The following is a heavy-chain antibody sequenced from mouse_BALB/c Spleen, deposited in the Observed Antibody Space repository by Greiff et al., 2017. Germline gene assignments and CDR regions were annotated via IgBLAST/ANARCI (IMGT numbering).Heavy chain of an antibody. V-gene: IGHV1-9*01. CDR3: ARPFYGTSFAY. CDR2: ILPGSGST. D-gene: IGHD2-10*01. CDR1: GYTFSSYW. J-gene: IGHJ3*01. Sequence: VKLMESGAELLKPGASVKISCKATGYTFSSYWIEWVKQRPGHGLEWIGEILPGSGSTNYNEKFKGKATFTADTSSNTAYMQLSSLTSEDSAVYYCARPFYGTSFAYWGQGTLITGSA.